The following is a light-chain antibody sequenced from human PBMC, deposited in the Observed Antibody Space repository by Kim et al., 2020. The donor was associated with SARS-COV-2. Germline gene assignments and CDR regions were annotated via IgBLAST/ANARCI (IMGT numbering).Light chain of an antibody. Sequence: ASGGDRITITCRRSQDMGNDLGLYQQEPRGAPKRLIYGACNLQSGVPSRFSGSGSGTEFTLTINSLQPEDVATYFCLQHRTYPSTFGQGTRLEIK. CDR2: GAC. CDR3: LQHRTYPST. CDR1: QDMGND. V-gene: IGKV1-17*01. J-gene: IGKJ5*01.